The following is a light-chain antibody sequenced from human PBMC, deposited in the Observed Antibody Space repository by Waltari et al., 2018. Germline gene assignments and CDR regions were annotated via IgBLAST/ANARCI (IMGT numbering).Light chain of an antibody. Sequence: DIQMTQSPPSLSASVGDRVTTTCQASQEHTNYLSWYQQKPGKAPKVLIYDAANLETVVPSRFSGSGSGTHFTFTIISLQPEDFATYYCQQYDDLPLTFGGGTKVEIK. CDR3: QQYDDLPLT. CDR1: QEHTNY. CDR2: DAA. V-gene: IGKV1-33*01. J-gene: IGKJ4*01.